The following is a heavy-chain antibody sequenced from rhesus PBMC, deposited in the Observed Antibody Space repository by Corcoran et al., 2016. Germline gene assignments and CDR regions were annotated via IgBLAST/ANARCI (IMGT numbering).Heavy chain of an antibody. Sequence: QVQLEESGPGLVKPSETLSLTCAVSGGSLSGYYWNWIRQPTGKGLEGSGGIYGSGWSTEYNHSLKSLVTISIDTSKNQFSLKLSAVTAADTAVYYCAITVNIAAFDYWGQGVLVTVSS. CDR1: GGSLSGYY. D-gene: IGHD6-25*01. J-gene: IGHJ4*01. V-gene: IGHV4-160*01. CDR3: AITVNIAAFDY. CDR2: IYGSGWST.